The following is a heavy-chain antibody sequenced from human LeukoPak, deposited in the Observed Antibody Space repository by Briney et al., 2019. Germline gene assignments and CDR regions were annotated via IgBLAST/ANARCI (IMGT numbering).Heavy chain of an antibody. CDR1: GGSISSYY. Sequence: SETLSLTCTVSGGSISSYYWSWIRQPPGKGLEWIWRIYTSGSTNYNPSLQSRVTMSVATSKNQFSLKLSSVTAADTAVYYCARDQSAHYYYYMDVWGKGTTVTASS. J-gene: IGHJ6*03. CDR3: ARDQSAHYYYYMDV. CDR2: IYTSGST. V-gene: IGHV4-4*07.